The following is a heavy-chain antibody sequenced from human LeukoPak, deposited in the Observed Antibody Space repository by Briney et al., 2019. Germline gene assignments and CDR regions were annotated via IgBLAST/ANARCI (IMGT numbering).Heavy chain of an antibody. V-gene: IGHV1-69*06. D-gene: IGHD5-18*01. CDR2: IIPIFGAA. CDR1: GGTFSSYA. CDR3: ARGLVRGYSYGLVSFDY. J-gene: IGHJ4*02. Sequence: SVKVSCKASGGTFSSYAISWVRQAPGQGLEWMGGIIPIFGAANYAQKFQGRVTITADKSTSTAYMELSSLRSEDTAVYYCARGLVRGYSYGLVSFDYWGQGTLVTVSS.